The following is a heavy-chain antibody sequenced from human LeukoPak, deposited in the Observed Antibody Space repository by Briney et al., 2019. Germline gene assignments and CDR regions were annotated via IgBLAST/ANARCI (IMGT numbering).Heavy chain of an antibody. Sequence: PGGSLRLSCAASGFTFSSYGMHWVRQAPGKGLEWVAFIRYDGSNKYYADSVKGRFTISRDNSKNTLYLQMNSLRPEDSAIFYCARGTAASGRGYFDSWGLGTLVTVFS. CDR1: GFTFSSYG. D-gene: IGHD6-13*01. J-gene: IGHJ4*02. CDR2: IRYDGSNK. CDR3: ARGTAASGRGYFDS. V-gene: IGHV3-30*02.